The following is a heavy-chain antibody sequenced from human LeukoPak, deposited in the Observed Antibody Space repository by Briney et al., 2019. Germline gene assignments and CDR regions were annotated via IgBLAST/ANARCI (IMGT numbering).Heavy chain of an antibody. Sequence: PSETLSLTCTVSGGSISSSSYYWGWIRQPPGKGLEWIGSVYYSGSTYYNPSLKSRVTISVDTSKNQFSLKLSSVTAADTAVYYCESGDSGYYFDYWGQGTLVTVSS. V-gene: IGHV4-39*07. J-gene: IGHJ4*02. CDR1: GGSISSSSYY. CDR3: ESGDSGYYFDY. D-gene: IGHD1-26*01. CDR2: VYYSGST.